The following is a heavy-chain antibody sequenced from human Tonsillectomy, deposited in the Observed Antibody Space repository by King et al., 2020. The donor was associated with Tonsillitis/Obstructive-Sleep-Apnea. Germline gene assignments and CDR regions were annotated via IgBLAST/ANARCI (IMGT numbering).Heavy chain of an antibody. CDR3: ARDLSLDYGAYGNFDY. CDR2: SNSDGSST. J-gene: IGHJ4*02. CDR1: GFTFSSYW. D-gene: IGHD4-17*01. V-gene: IGHV3-74*01. Sequence: VQLVESGGGLVQPGGSLRLSCAASGFTFSSYWMHWVRQAPGKGLVWVSPSNSDGSSTSYAYSVKGRFTISRDNAKNTLYLQMNSLRAEDTAVYYCARDLSLDYGAYGNFDYWGQGTLVTVSS.